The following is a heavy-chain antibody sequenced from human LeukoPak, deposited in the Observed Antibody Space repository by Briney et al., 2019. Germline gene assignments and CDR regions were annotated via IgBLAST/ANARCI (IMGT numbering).Heavy chain of an antibody. J-gene: IGHJ4*02. CDR1: GGSITSTNY. V-gene: IGHV4-4*02. Sequence: SGTLSLTCGVSGGSITSTNYWTWVRQPPGKGLEWIGEVNPQGSTNYNPSLMGRVAISVDMSESHISLQLTSVTAADTAVYYCAREGGPYRPLDYSGQGTLVTVSS. CDR3: AREGGPYRPLDY. CDR2: VNPQGST.